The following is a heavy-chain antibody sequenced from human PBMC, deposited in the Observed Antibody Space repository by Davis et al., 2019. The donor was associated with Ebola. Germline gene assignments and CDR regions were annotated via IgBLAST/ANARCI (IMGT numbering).Heavy chain of an antibody. J-gene: IGHJ6*02. D-gene: IGHD3-10*01. Sequence: ASVKVSCKASGYTFTSYGISWARQAPGQRLEWMGWINAGNGNTKYSQKFQGRVTITRDTSASTAYMELSSLRSEDTAVYYCARGGRGVTMVRGVREGLYGMDVWGQGTTVTVSS. CDR3: ARGGRGVTMVRGVREGLYGMDV. CDR1: GYTFTSYG. V-gene: IGHV1-3*01. CDR2: INAGNGNT.